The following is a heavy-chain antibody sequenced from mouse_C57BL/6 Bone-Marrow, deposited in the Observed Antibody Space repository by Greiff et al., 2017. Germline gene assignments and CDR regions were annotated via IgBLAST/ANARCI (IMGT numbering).Heavy chain of an antibody. CDR1: GYTFTSSW. V-gene: IGHV1-52*01. D-gene: IGHD1-1*01. CDR2: IDPSDSET. CDR3: ARGNYYGSSGAWFAY. Sequence: QVQLQQPGAELVRPGSSVKLSCKASGYTFTSSWLHWVKQRPIQGLEWIGNIDPSDSETHYNQKVKDKATLTVNKSSSTAYMQLSSLTSEDSAVYYCARGNYYGSSGAWFAYGGQGTLVTVSA. J-gene: IGHJ3*01.